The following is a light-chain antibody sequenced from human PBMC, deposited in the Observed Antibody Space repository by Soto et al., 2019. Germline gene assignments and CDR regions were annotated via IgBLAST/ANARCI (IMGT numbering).Light chain of an antibody. J-gene: IGKJ5*01. CDR3: QQRYNWPIT. Sequence: EIVLTQSPGPLSLSPGETATLSCRASQSVSGYIGWYQQKPGQAPRLLIYADSNRATGIPARFSGSGSGTDFTLTISSLEPEDFSVYYCQQRYNWPITFGQGTRLEIK. V-gene: IGKV3-11*01. CDR2: ADS. CDR1: QSVSGY.